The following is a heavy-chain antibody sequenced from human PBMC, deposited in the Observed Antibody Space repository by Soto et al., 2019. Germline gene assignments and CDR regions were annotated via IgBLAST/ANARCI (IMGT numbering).Heavy chain of an antibody. Sequence: GGSLRLSCAASGFTFSSYAMHWVRQAPGKGLEYVSAISSNGGSTYYANSVKGRFTISRDNSKNTLYLQMGSLRAEDMAVYYCARGGSGWYLRYAFDIWGQGTMVTVSS. D-gene: IGHD6-19*01. J-gene: IGHJ3*02. CDR2: ISSNGGST. CDR1: GFTFSSYA. V-gene: IGHV3-64*01. CDR3: ARGGSGWYLRYAFDI.